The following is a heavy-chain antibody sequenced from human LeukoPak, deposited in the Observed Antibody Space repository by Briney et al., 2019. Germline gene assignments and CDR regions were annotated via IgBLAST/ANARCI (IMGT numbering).Heavy chain of an antibody. D-gene: IGHD5-18*01. J-gene: IGHJ6*03. Sequence: SVKVSCKASGGTFSSYAISWVRQASGQGLEWMGGIIPIFGTANYAQKFQGRVTITTDESTSTAYMELSSLRSEDTAVYYCARVKTDTAHYYYYYYMDVWGKGTTVTVSS. CDR3: ARVKTDTAHYYYYYYMDV. V-gene: IGHV1-69*05. CDR2: IIPIFGTA. CDR1: GGTFSSYA.